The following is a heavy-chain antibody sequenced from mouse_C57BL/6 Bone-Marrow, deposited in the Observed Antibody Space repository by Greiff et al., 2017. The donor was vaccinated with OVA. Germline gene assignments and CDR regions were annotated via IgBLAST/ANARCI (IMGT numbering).Heavy chain of an antibody. D-gene: IGHD1-1*01. CDR1: GFTFSSYA. CDR3: TRGDYYGSSFNCYFDV. CDR2: ISSGGDYI. Sequence: EVMLVESGEGLVKPGGSLKLSCAASGFTFSSYAMSWVRQTPEKRLEWVAYISSGGDYIYYADTVKGRFTISRDHARNTLYLQMSSLKSEDTAMYYCTRGDYYGSSFNCYFDVWGTGTTVTVSS. J-gene: IGHJ1*03. V-gene: IGHV5-9-1*02.